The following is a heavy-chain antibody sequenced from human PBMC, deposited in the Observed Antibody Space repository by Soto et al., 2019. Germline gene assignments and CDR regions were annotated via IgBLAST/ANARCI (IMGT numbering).Heavy chain of an antibody. CDR2: VSSSGRYT. J-gene: IGHJ5*02. CDR3: ARGASHSGSYPIPDPPWFDP. D-gene: IGHD3-10*01. V-gene: IGHV3-21*01. CDR1: GFTFNSYS. Sequence: PGGSLRLSCAASGFTFNSYSMNWVRQAPGKGLEWVSLVSSSGRYTYHADSVKGRFTISRENAKNSLYLQMNSLRAGDTAVYYCARGASHSGSYPIPDPPWFDPWGQGTLVTVSS.